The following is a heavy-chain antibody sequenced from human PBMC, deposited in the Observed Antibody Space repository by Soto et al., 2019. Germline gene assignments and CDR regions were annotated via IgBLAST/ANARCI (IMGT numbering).Heavy chain of an antibody. V-gene: IGHV1-2*04. J-gene: IGHJ4*02. Sequence: QVQLVQSGAEVKKPGASVKVSCKASGYTFTGYHMHWVRQAPGQVLEWMGRIDPNSGGTYYAQKLQGWGTMTRYTSIGTAYMEQSRLRSDDTAVYYCARDSYSGSYQPSPYSGQGTLVTVSS. D-gene: IGHD1-26*01. CDR2: IDPNSGGT. CDR3: ARDSYSGSYQPSPY. CDR1: GYTFTGYH.